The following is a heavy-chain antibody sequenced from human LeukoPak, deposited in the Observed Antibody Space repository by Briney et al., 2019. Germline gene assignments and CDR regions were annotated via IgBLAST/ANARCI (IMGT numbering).Heavy chain of an antibody. Sequence: ASARVSCEASGYTFTSYDINTVRQATGRGGEWRGWMNPNSGNTGYAQKLQGRVTMTRHTSISTAYMELSSLRSEDTAVYYCARGHYFYGMDVRGQGTTVTVYS. V-gene: IGHV1-8*01. J-gene: IGHJ6*02. CDR1: GYTFTSYD. CDR2: MNPNSGNT. CDR3: ARGHYFYGMDV.